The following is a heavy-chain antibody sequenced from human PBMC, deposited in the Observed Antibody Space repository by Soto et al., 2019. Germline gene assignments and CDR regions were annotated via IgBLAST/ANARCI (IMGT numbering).Heavy chain of an antibody. D-gene: IGHD1-1*01. CDR1: GYTFTSYG. J-gene: IGHJ4*02. Sequence: QVHLVQSGAEVRKPGASVKVSCKGSGYTFTSYGIAWVRQAPGQGLEWMGWISAHNDNTNYAQKVQGRVTVTRDTSTSTAYMELRNLRSDDTAVYYCARGGYGDYWGQGARVNVSS. CDR2: ISAHNDNT. V-gene: IGHV1-18*01. CDR3: ARGGYGDY.